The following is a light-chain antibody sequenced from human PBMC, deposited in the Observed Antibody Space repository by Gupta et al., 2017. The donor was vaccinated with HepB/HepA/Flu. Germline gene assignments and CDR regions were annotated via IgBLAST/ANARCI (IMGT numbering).Light chain of an antibody. CDR1: QSISSY. Sequence: DIQMTQPPSTLSASVGDRVTITCRASQSISSYLAWYQQTPGKSPKLLISAASSLQILVPSRFSGSGSGTDFTLTISRPQPEDFATYSCQQYDSTPMYSFGQRTKLEIK. CDR3: QQYDSTPMYS. V-gene: IGKV1-39*01. CDR2: AAS. J-gene: IGKJ2*03.